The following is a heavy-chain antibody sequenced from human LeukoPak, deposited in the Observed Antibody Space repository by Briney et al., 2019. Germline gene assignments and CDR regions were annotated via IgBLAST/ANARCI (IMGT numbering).Heavy chain of an antibody. CDR3: ARAPSSSGWYFDY. CDR1: GGSISSYY. CDR2: THYSGST. D-gene: IGHD6-19*01. V-gene: IGHV4-59*01. Sequence: PSETLSLTCTVSGGSISSYYWSWIRQPPGKGLEWIGYTHYSGSTNYKPSLKSRVTISVDTSKNQLSLKLSSVTAADTAVYHCARAPSSSGWYFDYWGQGTLVTVSS. J-gene: IGHJ4*02.